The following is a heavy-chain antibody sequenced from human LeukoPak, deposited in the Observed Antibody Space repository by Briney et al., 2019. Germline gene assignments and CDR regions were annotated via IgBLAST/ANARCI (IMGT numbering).Heavy chain of an antibody. CDR3: AREPQLLSSSSRYYDY. J-gene: IGHJ4*02. CDR1: GFTFSSYS. Sequence: GGSLRLSCAASGFTFSSYSMNWVRQAPGKGLEWVSYISSSSSTIYYADSVKGRFTISRDNAKNSLYLQMNSLRAEYTAVYYCAREPQLLSSSSRYYDYWGQGTLVTVSS. CDR2: ISSSSSTI. V-gene: IGHV3-48*04. D-gene: IGHD3-22*01.